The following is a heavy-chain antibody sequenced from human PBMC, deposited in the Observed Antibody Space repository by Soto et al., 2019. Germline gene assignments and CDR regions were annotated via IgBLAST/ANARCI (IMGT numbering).Heavy chain of an antibody. V-gene: IGHV1-2*04. J-gene: IGHJ3*02. CDR3: ARGYHGSGSWGPYDAFDI. CDR1: GYTFTSYA. Sequence: ASVKVSCKASGYTFTSYAMHWVRQAPGQGLEWMGWINPNSGGTNYAQKFQGWVTMTRDTSISTAYMELSRLRSDDTAVYYCARGYHGSGSWGPYDAFDIWGQGTMVTVSS. D-gene: IGHD3-10*01. CDR2: INPNSGGT.